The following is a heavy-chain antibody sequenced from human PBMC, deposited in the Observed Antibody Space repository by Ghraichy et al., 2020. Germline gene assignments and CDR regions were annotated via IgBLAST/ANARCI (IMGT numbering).Heavy chain of an antibody. J-gene: IGHJ5*02. CDR3: ASIGITIFGVVMTSPQFDP. Sequence: GGSLRLSCAASGFTFSSYAMSWVRQAPGKGLEWVSAISGSGGSTYYADSVKGRFTISRDNSKNTLYLQMNSLRAEDTALYYCASIGITIFGVVMTSPQFDPWGEGTLVTVSS. CDR1: GFTFSSYA. D-gene: IGHD3-3*01. V-gene: IGHV3-23*01. CDR2: ISGSGGST.